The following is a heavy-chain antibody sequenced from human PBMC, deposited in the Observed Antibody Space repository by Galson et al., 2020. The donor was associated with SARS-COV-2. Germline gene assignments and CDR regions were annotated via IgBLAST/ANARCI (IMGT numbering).Heavy chain of an antibody. J-gene: IGHJ3*02. CDR2: IIPIFGTA. V-gene: IGHV1-69*13. Sequence: LVKVSCKASGGTFSSYAISWVRQAPGQGLEWMGGIIPIFGTANYAQKFQGRVTITADESTSKAYMELSSLRSEDTAVYYCARDRTVTNDAFDIWGQGTMVTVSS. CDR1: GGTFSSYA. D-gene: IGHD4-17*01. CDR3: ARDRTVTNDAFDI.